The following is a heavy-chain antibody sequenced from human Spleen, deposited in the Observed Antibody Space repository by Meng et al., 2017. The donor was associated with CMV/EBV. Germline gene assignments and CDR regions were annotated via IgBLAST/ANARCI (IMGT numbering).Heavy chain of an antibody. J-gene: IGHJ5*02. CDR1: GYTFIAYY. CDR2: INPDGGGT. D-gene: IGHD1-14*01. V-gene: IGHV1-2*02. Sequence: ASVKVSCKASGYTFIAYYIHWVRQAPGQGLEWLGWINPDGGGTSYVQKFQGRVTMTRDTSTSTAYMELRRLRSDDTAVYYCAKGMEDFVVEPPTIWVDPWGQGTLVTVSS. CDR3: AKGMEDFVVEPPTIWVDP.